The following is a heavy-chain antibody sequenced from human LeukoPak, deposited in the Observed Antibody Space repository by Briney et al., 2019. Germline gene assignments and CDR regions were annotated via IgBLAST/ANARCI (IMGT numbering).Heavy chain of an antibody. J-gene: IGHJ4*02. V-gene: IGHV3-23*01. CDR1: GFTFSSYA. D-gene: IGHD5/OR15-5a*01. Sequence: GGSLRLSCAASGFTFSSYAMSWVRQAPGKGLEWVSAISGSGGSTYCADSVKGRFTISRDNSKNMLYLQMNSLRAEDTAVYYCARDPSLRVTLDYWGQGTLVTVAS. CDR3: ARDPSLRVTLDY. CDR2: ISGSGGST.